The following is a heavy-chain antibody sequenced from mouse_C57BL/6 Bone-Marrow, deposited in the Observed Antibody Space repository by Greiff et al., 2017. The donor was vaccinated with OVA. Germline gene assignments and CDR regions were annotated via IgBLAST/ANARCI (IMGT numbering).Heavy chain of an antibody. J-gene: IGHJ2*01. V-gene: IGHV5-6*02. D-gene: IGHD2-10*02. CDR3: ARREYGPRGYFDY. Sequence: EVKLVESGGDLVKPGGSLKLSCAASGFTFSSYGMSWVRQTPDKRLEWVATISSGGSYTYYPDSVKGRFTISRDNAKNTLYLQMSGLKAEDTAMYYCARREYGPRGYFDYWCRGTTLTVSS. CDR1: GFTFSSYG. CDR2: ISSGGSYT.